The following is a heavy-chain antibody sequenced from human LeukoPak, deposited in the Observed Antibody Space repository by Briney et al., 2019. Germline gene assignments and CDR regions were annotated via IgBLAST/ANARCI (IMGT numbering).Heavy chain of an antibody. Sequence: PSETLSFTCTISGGSISSGGYYWSWIRQHPGKGLEWIGYIYYSGSTYYNPSLKSRVTISLDTSKNQFSLNLRSVTAADTAVYYCARGGTFSGNFGYWGQGTLVTVSS. CDR3: ARGGTFSGNFGY. J-gene: IGHJ4*02. CDR2: IYYSGST. D-gene: IGHD1-26*01. V-gene: IGHV4-31*03. CDR1: GGSISSGGYY.